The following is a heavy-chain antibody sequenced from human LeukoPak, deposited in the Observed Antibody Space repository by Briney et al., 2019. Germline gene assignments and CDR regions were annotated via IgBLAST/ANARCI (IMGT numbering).Heavy chain of an antibody. V-gene: IGHV3-7*04. CDR1: GFTLSELW. D-gene: IGHD6-19*01. CDR2: IKQDGSEK. J-gene: IGHJ4*02. Sequence: PAGSLSLSCVASGFTLSELWLNWVRQAPGKGLEWVANIKQDGSEKNYVDSVKGRFTISRDNAKNSVYLQMNSLRVEDTAVYYCVGGYGWLPDYWGQGTLVTVSS. CDR3: VGGYGWLPDY.